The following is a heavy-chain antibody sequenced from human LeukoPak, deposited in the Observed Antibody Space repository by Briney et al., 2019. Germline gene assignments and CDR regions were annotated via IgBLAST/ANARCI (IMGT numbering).Heavy chain of an antibody. Sequence: SETLSLTCTVSGGSINSTNYYWGWIRQPPGKGLEWIGSIYYSGSTYYNPSLRSRVTISVDTSKNQFSLNLSSVTAADTAVYYCASRPFLWGFAYWGQGTLVTVSS. CDR2: IYYSGST. CDR1: GGSINSTNYY. D-gene: IGHD3-16*01. J-gene: IGHJ4*02. CDR3: ASRPFLWGFAY. V-gene: IGHV4-39*01.